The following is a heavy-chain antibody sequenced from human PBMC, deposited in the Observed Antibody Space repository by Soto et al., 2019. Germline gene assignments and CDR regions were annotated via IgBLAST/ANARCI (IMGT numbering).Heavy chain of an antibody. J-gene: IGHJ5*02. Sequence: SETLSLTCAVAGGSSSGGGDSWSWIRQPPGKGLEWIGYIYHSGSTYYNPSLKSRVTISVDRSKNQFSLKLSSVTAADTAVYYCARVPDRWGQGTLVTVS. CDR2: IYHSGST. CDR1: GGSSSGGGDS. V-gene: IGHV4-30-2*01. D-gene: IGHD2-2*01. CDR3: ARVPDR.